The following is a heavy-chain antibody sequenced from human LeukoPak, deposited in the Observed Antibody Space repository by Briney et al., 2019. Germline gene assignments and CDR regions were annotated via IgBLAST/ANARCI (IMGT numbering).Heavy chain of an antibody. CDR2: IYWDDDK. CDR1: GFSLSTNGVG. CDR3: AHGGVTGTKY. V-gene: IGHV2-5*02. J-gene: IGHJ4*02. D-gene: IGHD1-20*01. Sequence: SGPTLVKPTQTLTLTCTFSGFSLSTNGVGVGWIRQPTGKALEWLALIYWDDDKRYSPSLKTRLSITKDTSKNQVVLTMTNMGPVDTATYYCAHGGVTGTKYLGQETLVTVSS.